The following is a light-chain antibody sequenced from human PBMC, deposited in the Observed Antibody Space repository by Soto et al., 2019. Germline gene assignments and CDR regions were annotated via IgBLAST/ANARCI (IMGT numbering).Light chain of an antibody. V-gene: IGKV1-5*03. J-gene: IGKJ1*01. Sequence: DIQMTQSPSTLSASVGDRVTITCRASQSISTWLAWYQQIPGKAPKLLIYKASNLESGVPSRFSGSGSGTEFTLTISSLQPEDFAIYYCQQYNSYSWTFGQGTKVEIK. CDR3: QQYNSYSWT. CDR2: KAS. CDR1: QSISTW.